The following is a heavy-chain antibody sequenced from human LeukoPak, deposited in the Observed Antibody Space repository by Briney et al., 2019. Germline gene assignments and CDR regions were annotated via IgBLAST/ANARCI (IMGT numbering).Heavy chain of an antibody. CDR1: GGSFSGYY. V-gene: IGHV4-34*01. CDR2: INHSGST. CDR3: ARAGYGGNSRYFDY. J-gene: IGHJ4*02. D-gene: IGHD4-23*01. Sequence: SETLSLTCAVYGGSFSGYYWSWIRQPPGKGLEWIGEINHSGSTYYDPSLKSRVTISVDRSKNQFSLKLNSVTAADTAVYYCARAGYGGNSRYFDYWGQGTLVTVSS.